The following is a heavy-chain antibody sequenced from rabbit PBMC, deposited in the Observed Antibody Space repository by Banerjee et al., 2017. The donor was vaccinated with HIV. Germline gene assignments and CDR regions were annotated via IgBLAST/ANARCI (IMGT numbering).Heavy chain of an antibody. CDR1: RFSSSNKYV. CDR3: AHAGDADYGYGFRL. Sequence: QEQLEESGGDLVKPEGSLTLTCTASRFSSSNKYVMCWVRQAPGKGLEWIACINTSSGNIVYASWAKGRFTISKTSSTTVTLQMTSLTAADTATYFCAHAGDADYGYGFRLWGQGTLVTVS. D-gene: IGHD6-1*01. CDR2: INTSSGNI. J-gene: IGHJ3*01. V-gene: IGHV1S45*01.